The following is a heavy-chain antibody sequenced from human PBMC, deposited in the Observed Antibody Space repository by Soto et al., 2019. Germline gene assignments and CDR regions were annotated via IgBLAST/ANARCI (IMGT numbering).Heavy chain of an antibody. CDR1: GDSISSSSYY. CDR3: ATPGLDDAFDI. V-gene: IGHV4-39*01. CDR2: IYYSGST. J-gene: IGHJ3*02. D-gene: IGHD6-19*01. Sequence: KQSQTLSLTCTVSGDSISSSSYYWGWIRQPPGKGLEWIGSIYYSGSTYYNPSLKSRVTISVDTSKNQFSLKLSSVTAADTAVYYCATPGLDDAFDIWGQGTMVTVSS.